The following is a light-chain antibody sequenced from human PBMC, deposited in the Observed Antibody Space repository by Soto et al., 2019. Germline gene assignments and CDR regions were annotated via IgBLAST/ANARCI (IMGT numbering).Light chain of an antibody. CDR1: QSVSSSY. CDR2: GAS. V-gene: IGKV3-20*01. J-gene: IGKJ1*01. Sequence: EIVLTQSPGTLSLSPGERATLSCRASQSVSSSYLAWYQQKPGQAPRLLISGASTRAAGVPARFSGSGSGTDFTLTISSLQSEDFAVYHCQQYDSSPRTFGQGTKVDIK. CDR3: QQYDSSPRT.